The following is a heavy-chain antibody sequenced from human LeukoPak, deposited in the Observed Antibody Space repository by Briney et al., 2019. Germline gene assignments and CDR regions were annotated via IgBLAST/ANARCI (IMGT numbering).Heavy chain of an antibody. CDR1: GGSISSYY. V-gene: IGHV4-59*08. J-gene: IGHJ4*02. CDR2: IYYSGST. CDR3: ARHGEYYDILTGYYNPPYYFDY. Sequence: SETLSLTCTVSGGSISSYYWSWIRQPPGKGLEWIGYIYYSGSTNYNPSLKSRVTISVDTSKNQFSLKLSSVTAAGTAVYYCARHGEYYDILTGYYNPPYYFDYWGQGTLVTVSS. D-gene: IGHD3-9*01.